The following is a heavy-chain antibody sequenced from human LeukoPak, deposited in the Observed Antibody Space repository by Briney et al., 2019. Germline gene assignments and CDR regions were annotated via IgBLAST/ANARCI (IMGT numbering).Heavy chain of an antibody. V-gene: IGHV1-2*02. CDR1: GYTFTGYY. J-gene: IGHJ6*02. Sequence: GASVEVSCKAFGYTFTGYYMQWVRQAPGQGLEWMGWINPNSGGTNYAQKFQGRVTMTRDTSISTAYMELSRLRSDDTAVYFCARDHCVSSGCYEDYYYGMDVWGRGTTVTVSS. D-gene: IGHD6-25*01. CDR2: INPNSGGT. CDR3: ARDHCVSSGCYEDYYYGMDV.